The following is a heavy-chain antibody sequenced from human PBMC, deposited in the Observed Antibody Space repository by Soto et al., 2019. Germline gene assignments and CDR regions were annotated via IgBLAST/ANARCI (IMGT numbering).Heavy chain of an antibody. Sequence: SETLSLTCTVSGGSISSYYWSWIRQPPGKGLEWIGHIYYSGSSNYNPSLKSRVTISVDTSKNQFSLKLSSVTAADTAVYYCARDDEQWLGHDFEIWGQGTMVTVSS. CDR3: ARDDEQWLGHDFEI. V-gene: IGHV4-59*01. J-gene: IGHJ3*02. CDR1: GGSISSYY. D-gene: IGHD6-19*01. CDR2: IYYSGSS.